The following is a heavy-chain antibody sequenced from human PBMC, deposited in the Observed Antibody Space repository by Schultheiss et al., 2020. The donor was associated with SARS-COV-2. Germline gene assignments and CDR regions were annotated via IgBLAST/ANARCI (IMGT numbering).Heavy chain of an antibody. Sequence: SETLSLTCAVYGGSFSGYFWNWIRQPPGKGLEWIGEINHSGSTNYNPSLKSRVTISVDRSKNQFSLKLSSVTAADTAVYYCARDRYCSSTSCSYSYYYGMDVWGQGTTVTVSS. CDR2: INHSGST. V-gene: IGHV4-34*01. J-gene: IGHJ6*02. CDR3: ARDRYCSSTSCSYSYYYGMDV. D-gene: IGHD2-2*01. CDR1: GGSFSGYF.